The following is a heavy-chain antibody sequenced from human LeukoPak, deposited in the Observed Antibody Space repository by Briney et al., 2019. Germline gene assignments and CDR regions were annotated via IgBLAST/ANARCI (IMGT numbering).Heavy chain of an antibody. V-gene: IGHV3-23*01. CDR1: GFTFSSYA. D-gene: IGHD6-19*01. CDR2: ISGSGGST. Sequence: GGSLRLSCAASGFTFSSYAMSGVRQAPGKGLEWVSAISGSGGSTYYADSVKGRFTISRDNSKNTVYLQMNRLRAEDTAVYYCAKEDSGWYSRGYFDYWGQGTLVTVSS. CDR3: AKEDSGWYSRGYFDY. J-gene: IGHJ4*02.